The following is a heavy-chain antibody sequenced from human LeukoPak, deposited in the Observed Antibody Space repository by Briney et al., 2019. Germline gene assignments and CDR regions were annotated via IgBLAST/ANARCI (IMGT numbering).Heavy chain of an antibody. J-gene: IGHJ3*02. CDR3: ARDSSGSYFLRVDAFDI. Sequence: PSETLSLTCTVSGGSISSYYWSWLRQPPGKGLEWLGYIYYSGSTNYNPSLKSRVTISVDTSKNQFSLKLSSVTAADTAVYYCARDSSGSYFLRVDAFDIWGQGTMVTVSS. CDR1: GGSISSYY. V-gene: IGHV4-59*01. CDR2: IYYSGST. D-gene: IGHD1-26*01.